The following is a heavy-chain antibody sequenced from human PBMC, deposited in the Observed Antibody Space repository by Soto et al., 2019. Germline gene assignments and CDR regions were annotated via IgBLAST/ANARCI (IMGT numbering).Heavy chain of an antibody. J-gene: IGHJ4*02. CDR1: GFTFSNFA. CDR3: AKTRQAAVGTEFFDL. D-gene: IGHD6-13*01. V-gene: IGHV3-23*01. CDR2: VSGGGSAS. Sequence: GGSLRLSCAGSGFTFSNFAMGWVRQAPGKGPEWVSSVSGGGSASFSADSVRGRFSVSRDNSKNTLFLQMNTLRVEDTAVYYCAKTRQAAVGTEFFDLWGQGTQVTVSS.